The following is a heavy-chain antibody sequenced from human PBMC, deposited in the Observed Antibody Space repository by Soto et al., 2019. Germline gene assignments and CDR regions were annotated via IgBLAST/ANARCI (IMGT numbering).Heavy chain of an antibody. J-gene: IGHJ5*02. CDR2: IYYSGST. CDR3: ARARITIFGFDP. Sequence: SETLSLTCTVSGGSISSYYWSWIRQPPGKGLEWIGYIYYSGSTNYNPSLKSRVTISVXXXXXXFXLXLXXXTAAXTAVYYCARARITIFGFDPWGQGTLVTVS. CDR1: GGSISSYY. V-gene: IGHV4-59*01. D-gene: IGHD3-3*01.